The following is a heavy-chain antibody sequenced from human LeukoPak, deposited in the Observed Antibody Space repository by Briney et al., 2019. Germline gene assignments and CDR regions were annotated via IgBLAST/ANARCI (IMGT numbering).Heavy chain of an antibody. V-gene: IGHV4-39*01. CDR1: GGSISSSSYY. D-gene: IGHD3-3*01. J-gene: IGHJ3*02. CDR3: ARWYYDFWSGYSSAKAFDI. CDR2: IYYSGIT. Sequence: SETLSLXCTVSGGSISSSSYYWGWIRQPPGKGLEWIGSIYYSGITYYNPSLKSRVTISVDTSKNQFSLKLSSVTAADTAVYYCARWYYDFWSGYSSAKAFDIWGQGTMVTVSS.